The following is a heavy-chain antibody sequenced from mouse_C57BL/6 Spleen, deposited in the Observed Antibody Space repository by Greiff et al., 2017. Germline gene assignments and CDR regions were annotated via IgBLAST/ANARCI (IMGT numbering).Heavy chain of an antibody. D-gene: IGHD1-1*01. V-gene: IGHV1-5*01. J-gene: IGHJ1*03. CDR3: TLLSTTVVVRYFDV. CDR1: GYTFTSYW. CDR2: IYPGNSDT. Sequence: EVKLVESGTVLARPGASVKMSCKTSGYTFTSYWMHWVKQRPGQGLEWIGAIYPGNSDTSYNQKFKGKAKLTAVTSASTAYMELSSLTNEDSAVYYCTLLSTTVVVRYFDVWGTGTTVTFSS.